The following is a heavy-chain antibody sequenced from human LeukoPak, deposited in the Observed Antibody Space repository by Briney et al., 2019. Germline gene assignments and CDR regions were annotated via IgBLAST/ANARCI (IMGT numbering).Heavy chain of an antibody. CDR2: IWYDGSNK. V-gene: IGHV3-33*01. Sequence: GGSLRLPCAASGFTFSSYGMHWVRQAPGKGLEWVAVIWYDGSNKYYADSVKGRFTISRDNSRNTLYLQMNSLRAEDTAVYYCARGLGRELDGAFDIWGQGTMVTVSS. CDR1: GFTFSSYG. D-gene: IGHD3-10*01. CDR3: ARGLGRELDGAFDI. J-gene: IGHJ3*02.